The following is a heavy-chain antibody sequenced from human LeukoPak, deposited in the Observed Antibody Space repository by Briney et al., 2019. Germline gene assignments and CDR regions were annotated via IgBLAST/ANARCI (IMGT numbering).Heavy chain of an antibody. Sequence: PSETLSLTCAVYGGSFSGYYWSWIRQPPGKGLEWIGEINHSGSTNCNPSLKSRVTISVDTSENQFSLKLSSVTAADTAVYYCARADTVFGVVITHYYYGMDVWGQGTTVTVSS. CDR1: GGSFSGYY. CDR3: ARADTVFGVVITHYYYGMDV. V-gene: IGHV4-34*01. J-gene: IGHJ6*02. D-gene: IGHD3-3*01. CDR2: INHSGST.